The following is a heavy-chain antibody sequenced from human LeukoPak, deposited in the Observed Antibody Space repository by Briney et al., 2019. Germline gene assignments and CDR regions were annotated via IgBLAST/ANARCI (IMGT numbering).Heavy chain of an antibody. CDR2: ISDTGNT. V-gene: IGHV3-23*01. J-gene: IGHJ4*02. Sequence: GGSLRLSCATSGFSFSSYAMNWVRQAPGKGLEWVSAISDTGNTYHADSVKGRFTISRDSSKNTLFLQMNRLRPEDAAVYYCAKAPVTTCRGAFCYPFDYRDLGTLVTVSS. D-gene: IGHD2-15*01. CDR1: GFSFSSYA. CDR3: AKAPVTTCRGAFCYPFDY.